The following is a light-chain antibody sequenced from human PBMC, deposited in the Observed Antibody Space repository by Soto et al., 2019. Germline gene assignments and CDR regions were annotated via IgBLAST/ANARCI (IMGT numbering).Light chain of an antibody. V-gene: IGKV1-33*01. CDR2: DVS. Sequence: DIHMTQSPSSLTASVGDRVTITCQTSQNISKFLIWYHQSPGKAPNLLISDVSNLEAGVPSRFSGRGSGTHFTLTISSLQPEDIGRYYCHQYDDLPYTFGQGTSLQSK. CDR3: HQYDDLPYT. CDR1: QNISKF. J-gene: IGKJ2*01.